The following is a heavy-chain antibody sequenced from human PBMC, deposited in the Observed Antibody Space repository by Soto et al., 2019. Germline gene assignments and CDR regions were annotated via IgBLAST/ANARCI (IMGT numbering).Heavy chain of an antibody. V-gene: IGHV1-46*01. CDR3: ASADWSGGYYYYGMDV. Sequence: ASVKVSCEASGYTFTSSYMHWVRQAPGQGLEWTGIINPSGGSTSYAQKFQGRVTMTRDTSTSTVYMELSSLRSEDPAVYYCASADWSGGYYYYGMDVWGQGSTVTVSS. J-gene: IGHJ6*02. CDR2: INPSGGST. D-gene: IGHD3-9*01. CDR1: GYTFTSSY.